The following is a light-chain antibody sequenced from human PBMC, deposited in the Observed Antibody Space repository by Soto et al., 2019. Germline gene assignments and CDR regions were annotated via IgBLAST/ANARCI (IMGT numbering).Light chain of an antibody. V-gene: IGKV1-39*01. Sequence: DIQMTQSPSSLSASVGDRVTITCRASQSIRNYLNWYQQKPGKAPKLLIYAASSLQSGVPSRFSGSGSGTDFTLTISSLQPEDFATYYCQHSYRTPYTFGQGTKLEIK. CDR2: AAS. CDR1: QSIRNY. J-gene: IGKJ2*01. CDR3: QHSYRTPYT.